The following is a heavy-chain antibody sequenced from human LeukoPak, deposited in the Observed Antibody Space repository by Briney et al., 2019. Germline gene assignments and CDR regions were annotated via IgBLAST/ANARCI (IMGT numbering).Heavy chain of an antibody. V-gene: IGHV4-59*08. D-gene: IGHD1-26*01. J-gene: IGHJ4*02. CDR1: GGSITNYY. CDR2: IYYSGST. CDR3: ARQRYSGSSYFDY. Sequence: SETLSLTCTVSGGSITNYYWSWIRQPLGKGLEWIGYIYYSGSTNYNPSLKSRVTISVDTSKNQFSLSLSSVTAADTAVYYCARQRYSGSSYFDYWGQGTLVTVSS.